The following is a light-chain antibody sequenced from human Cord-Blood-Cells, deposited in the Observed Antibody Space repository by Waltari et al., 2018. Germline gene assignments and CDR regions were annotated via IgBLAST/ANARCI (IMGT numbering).Light chain of an antibody. CDR2: DVS. V-gene: IGLV2-11*01. J-gene: IGLJ1*01. CDR1: SSAVGGYNY. Sequence: QSALTHPRSVSGSPGQSVTFPCTGTSSAVGGYNYVSWYHPRPGKAPKLMIYDVSKRPSGVPDRFSGSKSGNTASLTISGLQAEDEADYYCCSYAGSYTYVFVTGTKVTVL. CDR3: CSYAGSYTYV.